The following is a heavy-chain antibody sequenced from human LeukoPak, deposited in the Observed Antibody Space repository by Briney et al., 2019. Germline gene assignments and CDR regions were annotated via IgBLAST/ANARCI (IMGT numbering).Heavy chain of an antibody. CDR1: GFTFSSYW. Sequence: GGSLRLSCAASGFTFSSYWMSWVRQAPGKGLECVANIKEDGSEEYYVDSVKGRFSISRDNAKNSLYLQMNSLRAEDTAVYYCERDWLAGNPYHAFDLWGKGTIVTVSS. V-gene: IGHV3-7*01. CDR2: IKEDGSEE. CDR3: ERDWLAGNPYHAFDL. J-gene: IGHJ3*01. D-gene: IGHD3-10*01.